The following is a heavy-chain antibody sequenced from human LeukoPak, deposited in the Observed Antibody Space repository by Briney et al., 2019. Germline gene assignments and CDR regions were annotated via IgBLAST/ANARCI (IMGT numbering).Heavy chain of an antibody. CDR2: ISSSGSTI. J-gene: IGHJ6*03. V-gene: IGHV3-48*03. CDR1: GFTFGDYA. Sequence: PGRSLRLSCTASGFTFGDYAMSWVRQAPGKGLEWVSYISSSGSTIYDADSVKGRFTISRDNAKNSLHLQMNSLRAEDTAVYYCARERGYDFWSGYYRYYYMDVWGKGTTVTVSS. D-gene: IGHD3-3*01. CDR3: ARERGYDFWSGYYRYYYMDV.